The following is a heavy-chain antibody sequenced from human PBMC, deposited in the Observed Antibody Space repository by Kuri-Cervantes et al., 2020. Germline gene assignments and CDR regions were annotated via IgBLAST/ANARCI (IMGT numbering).Heavy chain of an antibody. V-gene: IGHV3-21*01. Sequence: GESLKISCAASGFTFSSYSMNWARQAPGKGLEWVSSISSSGSYIYYADSVKGRFTISRDNAKNTVYLQMNSLRVEDTAVYYCARGERGGFDLWGQGTTVTVSS. CDR1: GFTFSSYS. CDR2: ISSSGSYI. J-gene: IGHJ3*01. CDR3: ARGERGGFDL. D-gene: IGHD4-23*01.